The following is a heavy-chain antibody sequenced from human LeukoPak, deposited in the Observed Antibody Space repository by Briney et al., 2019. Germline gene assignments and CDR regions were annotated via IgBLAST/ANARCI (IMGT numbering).Heavy chain of an antibody. CDR2: IKQDGSEK. J-gene: IGHJ4*02. V-gene: IGHV3-7*01. CDR3: ATTGGIRFLEWPRPNYFDY. Sequence: GGSLRLSCAASGFTFSSYWMSWVRQAPGKGLEWVANIKQDGSEKYYVDSVKGRFTISRDNAKNSLYLQMNSLRAEDTAVYYCATTGGIRFLEWPRPNYFDYWGQGTLVTVSS. CDR1: GFTFSSYW. D-gene: IGHD3-3*01.